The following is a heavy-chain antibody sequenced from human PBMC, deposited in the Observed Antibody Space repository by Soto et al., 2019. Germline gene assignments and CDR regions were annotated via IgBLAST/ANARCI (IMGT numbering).Heavy chain of an antibody. CDR3: ARSGDNYNRLDY. Sequence: GGSLRHSCEGSGFTFSYYYISWIRQAPGKGLEWISYSSNSGTFSRYADSVKGRFSISRDNTKNLLYLQMNSLRAEDTAVYYCARSGDNYNRLDYWGQGTPVTVSS. CDR1: GFTFSYYY. V-gene: IGHV3-11*06. CDR2: SSNSGTFS. D-gene: IGHD1-1*01. J-gene: IGHJ4*02.